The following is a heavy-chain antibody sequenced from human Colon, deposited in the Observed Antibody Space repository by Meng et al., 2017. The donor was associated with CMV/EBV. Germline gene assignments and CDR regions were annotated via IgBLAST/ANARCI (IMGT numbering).Heavy chain of an antibody. CDR3: ARGAAQWAGIDY. D-gene: IGHD6-19*01. Sequence: QLLASGRVLVQPRRSRILSCVAAGFTLSNYWMTWFRQAQGKGLVSDSSISIDETIHYADSVNGRFTISRDNAKNTLHLQMNSLRAEDTAVYYCARGAAQWAGIDYWGQGTLVTVSS. CDR2: ISIDETIH. J-gene: IGHJ4*02. V-gene: IGHV3-74*01. CDR1: GFTLSNYW.